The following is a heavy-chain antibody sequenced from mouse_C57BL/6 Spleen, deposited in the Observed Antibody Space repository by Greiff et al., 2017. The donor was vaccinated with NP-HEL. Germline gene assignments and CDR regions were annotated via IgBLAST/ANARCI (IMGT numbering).Heavy chain of an antibody. CDR3: AGRYYGSRPWSIDV. D-gene: IGHD1-1*01. Sequence: QVQLQQPGTELVKPGASVKMSCKASGYTFTSYWMHWVKQRPGQGLEWIGNIYPSNGGPNYNEKFKSKATLTVDKSSSTAYMQLSSLTSEDSAVSYCAGRYYGSRPWSIDVWGTGTTVTVSS. V-gene: IGHV1-53*01. J-gene: IGHJ1*03. CDR2: IYPSNGGP. CDR1: GYTFTSYW.